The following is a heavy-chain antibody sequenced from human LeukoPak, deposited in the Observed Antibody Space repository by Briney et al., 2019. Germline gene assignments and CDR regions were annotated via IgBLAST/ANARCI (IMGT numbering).Heavy chain of an antibody. CDR1: GYSIANGYH. CDR2: IYQSGST. J-gene: IGHJ4*02. V-gene: IGHV4-38-2*02. CDR3: ARSEINDYMRF. Sequence: PSETLSLTCTVSGYSIANGYHWAWVRLPPGKRLEWLGSIYQSGSTYDNLSLKSRLTMSVDTSKNQFSLKMRAVTAADTALYYCARSEINDYMRFWGQGILVTVSS. D-gene: IGHD4-11*01.